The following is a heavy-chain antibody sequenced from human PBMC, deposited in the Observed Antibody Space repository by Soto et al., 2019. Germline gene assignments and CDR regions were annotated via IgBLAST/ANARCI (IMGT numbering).Heavy chain of an antibody. V-gene: IGHV4-59*01. CDR2: IYYSGST. CDR3: ARVLGLGTMVRAKYYYYYYMDV. D-gene: IGHD3-10*01. Sequence: PSETLSLTCTVSGGSISSYYWSWIRQPPGKGLEWIGYIYYSGSTNYNPSLKSRVTISVDTSKNQFSLKLSSVTAADTAVYYCARVLGLGTMVRAKYYYYYYMDVWGKGTTVTVSS. J-gene: IGHJ6*03. CDR1: GGSISSYY.